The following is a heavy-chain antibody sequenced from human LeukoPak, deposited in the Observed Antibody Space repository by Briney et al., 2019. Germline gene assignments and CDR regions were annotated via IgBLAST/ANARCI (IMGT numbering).Heavy chain of an antibody. CDR2: ISPNSGGT. D-gene: IGHD1-26*01. CDR3: ARGGGRYSVDY. Sequence: RASVKVSCKASGYTFIDYYMHWVRQAPGQGLEWIGWISPNSGGTKSVQKFQGRVTMTRDTSITTVYMELSGLSCADTAVYYCARGGGRYSVDYWGQGTLVIVSS. V-gene: IGHV1-2*02. CDR1: GYTFIDYY. J-gene: IGHJ4*02.